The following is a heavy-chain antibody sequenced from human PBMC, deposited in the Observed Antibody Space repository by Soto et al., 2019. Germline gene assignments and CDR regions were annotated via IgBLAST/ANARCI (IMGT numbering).Heavy chain of an antibody. CDR2: HSDSI. Sequence: SETRSLTCTVAGGFMSSQHWSWIRQPPGKGLEWIGHHSDSITYNPSLRSRLTISTDTSKNQLSLKLTSLTAADTAVYYCVIYNVGEGGRGYWGQGTLVTVS. D-gene: IGHD3-16*01. CDR3: VIYNVGEGGRGY. CDR1: GGFMSSQH. V-gene: IGHV4-4*09. J-gene: IGHJ4*02.